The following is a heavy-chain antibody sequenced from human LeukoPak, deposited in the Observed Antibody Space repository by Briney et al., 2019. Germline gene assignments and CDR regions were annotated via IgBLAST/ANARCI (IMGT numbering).Heavy chain of an antibody. CDR2: ISSRGTTT. V-gene: IGHV3-48*03. Sequence: GGSLRLSCAASGFTFSSYEMNWVRQAPGKGLEWVSYISSRGTTTYYADSVKGRFTISRDDAKNSLYLHMNSLRVEDAAVYYCARLYSSSSGLRASDYWGQGTLVTVSS. J-gene: IGHJ4*02. CDR1: GFTFSSYE. D-gene: IGHD6-6*01. CDR3: ARLYSSSSGLRASDY.